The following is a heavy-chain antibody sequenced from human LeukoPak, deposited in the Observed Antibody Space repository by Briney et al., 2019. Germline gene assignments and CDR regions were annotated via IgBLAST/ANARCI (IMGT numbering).Heavy chain of an antibody. CDR2: MNPNSGNT. J-gene: IGHJ6*02. CDR1: GYTFTSYD. D-gene: IGHD6-19*01. V-gene: IGHV1-8*01. CDR3: ARALGYSSGWSLYYYYYYGMDV. Sequence: GASVKVSCKASGYTFTSYDISWVRQATGQGLEWMGWMNPNSGNTGYAQKFQGRVTMTRNTSISTAYMELSSLRSEDTAVYYCARALGYSSGWSLYYYYYYGMDVWGQGTTVTVSS.